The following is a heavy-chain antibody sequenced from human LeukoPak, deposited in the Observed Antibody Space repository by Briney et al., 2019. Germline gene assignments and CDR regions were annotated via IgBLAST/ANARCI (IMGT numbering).Heavy chain of an antibody. CDR3: ARDQYYDILTGYSGAFDI. J-gene: IGHJ3*02. CDR2: ISSSSSYI. CDR1: GFTFSSYS. D-gene: IGHD3-9*01. Sequence: GESLRLSCAASGFTFSSYSMNWVRQAPGKGLEWVSSISSSSSYIYYADSVKGRFTISRDNAKNSLYLQMNSLRAEDTAVYYCARDQYYDILTGYSGAFDIWGQGTMVTVSS. V-gene: IGHV3-21*01.